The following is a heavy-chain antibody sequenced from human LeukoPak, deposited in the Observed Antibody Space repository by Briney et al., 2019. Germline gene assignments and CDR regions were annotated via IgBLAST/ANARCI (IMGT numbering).Heavy chain of an antibody. CDR3: ARAVSGGTYYFDY. CDR1: GGSISSYY. CDR2: IFYIGST. D-gene: IGHD1-26*01. Sequence: KPSETLSLTCTVSGGSISSYYWRWVRHPPGGGMEWIGSIFYIGSTNYNTSLKSRVTISIDTPKNQSSLKLSSVTAADTAVYYCARAVSGGTYYFDYWGPGTLVTVSS. J-gene: IGHJ4*02. V-gene: IGHV4-59*01.